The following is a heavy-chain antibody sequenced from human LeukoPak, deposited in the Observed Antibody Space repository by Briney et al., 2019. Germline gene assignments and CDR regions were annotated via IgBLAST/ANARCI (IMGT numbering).Heavy chain of an antibody. CDR3: ARVRRSGTFYYYYMDV. CDR2: IKQDGSEK. V-gene: IGHV3-7*01. J-gene: IGHJ6*03. CDR1: GFTFSSYW. D-gene: IGHD2-15*01. Sequence: GGSLRLSCAASGFTFSSYWMSWVRQAPGKGLEWVANIKQDGSEKYYVDSVKGRFTISRDNAKNSLYLQMNSLRAEDTAVYYCARVRRSGTFYYYYMDVWGKGTTVTVSS.